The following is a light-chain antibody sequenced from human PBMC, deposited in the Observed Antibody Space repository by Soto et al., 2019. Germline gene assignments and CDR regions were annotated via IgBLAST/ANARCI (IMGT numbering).Light chain of an antibody. J-gene: IGKJ4*01. CDR2: GAS. CDR3: QQLNNYPLA. V-gene: IGKV1-9*01. Sequence: DIQLTQSPSFLSASVGDRVTITCRASQGISTYLAWYHQKPGKAPMLLIYGASTLQSGVPSRFSGSGSGTDFTLKISSLQPEDFATYYCQQLNNYPLAFGGGTKVEIK. CDR1: QGISTY.